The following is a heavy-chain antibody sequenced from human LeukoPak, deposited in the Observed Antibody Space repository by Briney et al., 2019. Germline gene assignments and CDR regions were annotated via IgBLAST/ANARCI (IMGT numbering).Heavy chain of an antibody. CDR2: ISAYNGNT. CDR3: ARALGLLWFGELSAFDP. CDR1: GYTFTSYG. D-gene: IGHD3-10*01. V-gene: IGHV1-18*01. Sequence: GASVKVSCKASGYTFTSYGISWVRQAPGQGLEWMGWISAYNGNTNYAQKLQGRVTMTTDTSTSTAYMELRSLRSDDTAVYYCARALGLLWFGELSAFDPWGQGTLVTVSS. J-gene: IGHJ5*02.